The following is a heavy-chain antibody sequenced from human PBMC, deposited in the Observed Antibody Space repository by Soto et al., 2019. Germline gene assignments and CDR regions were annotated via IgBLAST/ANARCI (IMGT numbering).Heavy chain of an antibody. Sequence: PGGSLRLSCAASGFTFSSYGMHWVRQAPGKGLEWVSSIWYDGNNKYYADSVKGRFTISRDKSRNTLFLQMNSLRAEDTALYYCVGRGNQNWGDYWGQGTQVTVSS. D-gene: IGHD7-27*01. CDR3: VGRGNQNWGDY. CDR1: GFTFSSYG. J-gene: IGHJ4*02. CDR2: IWYDGNNK. V-gene: IGHV3-33*01.